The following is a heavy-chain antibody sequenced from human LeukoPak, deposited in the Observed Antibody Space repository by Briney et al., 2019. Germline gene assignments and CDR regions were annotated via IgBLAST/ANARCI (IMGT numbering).Heavy chain of an antibody. Sequence: PSETLSLTCAAYGGSLSGYYWSWIRQPPGQGLEWIGEINHSGSTNYNPSLKSRVTISVDTSKNQFSLKLSSVTAADTAVYYCARGEKVVVSYWYFDLWGRGTLVTVSS. CDR1: GGSLSGYY. J-gene: IGHJ2*01. V-gene: IGHV4-34*01. CDR2: INHSGST. D-gene: IGHD2-15*01. CDR3: ARGEKVVVSYWYFDL.